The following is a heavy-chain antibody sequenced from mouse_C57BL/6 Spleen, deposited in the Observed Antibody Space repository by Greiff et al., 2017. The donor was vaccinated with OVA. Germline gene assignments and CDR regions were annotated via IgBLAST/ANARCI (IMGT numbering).Heavy chain of an antibody. V-gene: IGHV2-2*01. CDR3: ARNSYGSTDWYFDV. CDR2: IWSGGSP. J-gene: IGHJ1*03. CDR1: GFSLTSYG. D-gene: IGHD1-1*01. Sequence: QVQLKESGPGLVQPSQSLSITCTVSGFSLTSYGVHWVRQSPGKGLEWLGVIWSGGSPDYNAAFISRLSISKDNSKSQVFFKMNSLQAEDTAIYYWARNSYGSTDWYFDVWGTGTTVTVSS.